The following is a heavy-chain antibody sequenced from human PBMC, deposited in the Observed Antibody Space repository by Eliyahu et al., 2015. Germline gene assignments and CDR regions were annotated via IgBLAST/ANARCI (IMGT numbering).Heavy chain of an antibody. CDR3: ARDLRHDYGPINFYYYSGMDV. D-gene: IGHD4/OR15-4a*01. V-gene: IGHV3-33*01. CDR2: EWFDGSDR. Sequence: QVRLVESGGGVVQPGRSLRLSXAASGFIXXTXXIXXVRQXPGKGLEWVAAEWFDGSDRYYADSVKGRFTLSRDEYKNILYLQMKTLRAEDTAVYYCARDLRHDYGPINFYYYSGMDVWGRGTTVTVSS. CDR1: GFIXXTXX. J-gene: IGHJ6*02.